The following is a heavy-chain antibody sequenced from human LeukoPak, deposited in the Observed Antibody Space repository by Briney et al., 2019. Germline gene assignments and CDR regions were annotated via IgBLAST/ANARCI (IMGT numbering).Heavy chain of an antibody. Sequence: GGSLRLSCVPSGFTFSRHGMHWVRQAPGKGLEWVAIISNGGSRKYYAHSVEGRFTISRDNSKNILYLQMDSLRAEDTAVYYCARDKAWNYFDYWGQGTLVTVSS. CDR2: ISNGGSRK. V-gene: IGHV3-30*03. J-gene: IGHJ4*02. D-gene: IGHD3-3*01. CDR3: ARDKAWNYFDY. CDR1: GFTFSRHG.